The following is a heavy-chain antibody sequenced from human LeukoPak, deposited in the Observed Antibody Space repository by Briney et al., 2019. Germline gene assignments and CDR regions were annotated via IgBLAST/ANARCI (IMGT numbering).Heavy chain of an antibody. CDR1: GYTFTSYG. Sequence: ASVKVSCKASGYTFTSYGISWVRQAPGQGLEWMGWINPDSGGTNYAQKFQGRVTMTRDTSITTAYMELSSLRSDDTAVYYCASPTTVTTHLYFQHWGQGTLVTVSS. CDR2: INPDSGGT. J-gene: IGHJ1*01. D-gene: IGHD4-17*01. CDR3: ASPTTVTTHLYFQH. V-gene: IGHV1-2*02.